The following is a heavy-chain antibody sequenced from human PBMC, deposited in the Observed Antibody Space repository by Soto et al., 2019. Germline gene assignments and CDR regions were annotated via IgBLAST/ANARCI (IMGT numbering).Heavy chain of an antibody. V-gene: IGHV1-8*01. CDR1: GYTFTSYD. J-gene: IGHJ6*02. CDR3: ARFNSSFESDYYYGMDV. D-gene: IGHD6-13*01. Sequence: ASVKVSCKASGYTFTSYDINWVRQATGQGLEWMGWMNPNSGNTGYAQKFQGRVTMTRNTSISTAYMELSSLRYEDTAGYYCARFNSSFESDYYYGMDVWGQGTTVTVCS. CDR2: MNPNSGNT.